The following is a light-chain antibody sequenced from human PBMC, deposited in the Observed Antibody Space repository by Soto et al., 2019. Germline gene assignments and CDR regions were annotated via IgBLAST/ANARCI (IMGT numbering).Light chain of an antibody. CDR3: HCQKYDDSPVYT. J-gene: IGKJ2*01. CDR2: GAS. V-gene: IGKV3-20*01. CDR1: QSISSGY. Sequence: IVLTQSPDTLSLSPGERATLSCRASQSISSGYLAWYQQKPGQAPRLLMFGASGRATGFPDRFSGSGSGAYFTLTISRLEPEDSAVYYCHCQKYDDSPVYTFGQGTKLEIK.